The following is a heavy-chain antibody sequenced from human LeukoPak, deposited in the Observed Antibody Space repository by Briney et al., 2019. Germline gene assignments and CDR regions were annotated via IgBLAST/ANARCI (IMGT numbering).Heavy chain of an antibody. Sequence: KPSETLSLTCTVSGGSISSYYWSWIRQPPGKGLEWIGYIYYSGSTNYNPSLKSRVTISVDTSKNQFSLKLSSVTAADTAVYYCARQYSHGSNWFDPWGQGTLVTVSS. V-gene: IGHV4-59*01. CDR2: IYYSGST. CDR1: GGSISSYY. J-gene: IGHJ5*02. D-gene: IGHD5-18*01. CDR3: ARQYSHGSNWFDP.